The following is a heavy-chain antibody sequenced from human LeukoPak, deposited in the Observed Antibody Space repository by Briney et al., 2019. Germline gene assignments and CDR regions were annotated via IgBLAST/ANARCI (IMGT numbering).Heavy chain of an antibody. CDR2: IYPSHSDT. V-gene: IGHV5-51*01. Sequence: GESLKISCKGSGYRFTSYWIVWVRQMPGKGLEWMGIIYPSHSDTRYSPSFQGQVTISADKSISTAYLQWSSLKASDTAMYYCATQGAEYFKHWSQGTLVTVSS. CDR3: ATQGAEYFKH. J-gene: IGHJ1*01. CDR1: GYRFTSYW.